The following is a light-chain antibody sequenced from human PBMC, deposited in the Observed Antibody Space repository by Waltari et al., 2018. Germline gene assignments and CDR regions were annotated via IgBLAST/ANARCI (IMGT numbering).Light chain of an antibody. V-gene: IGKV1-5*03. CDR1: QSLSPW. CDR3: QHYNGYPWT. CDR2: GVS. J-gene: IGKJ1*01. Sequence: DIQLTQSPSTLSASVGDRVTITCRASQSLSPWLAWYQQKPGKAPNLLIYGVSGLESGVPSRFSGSASGTEFTLTISGLQPDDFATYYCQHYNGYPWTFGQGTKVGVK.